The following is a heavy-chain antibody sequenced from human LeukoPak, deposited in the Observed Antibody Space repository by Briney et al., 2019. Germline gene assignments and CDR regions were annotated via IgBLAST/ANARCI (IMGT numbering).Heavy chain of an antibody. CDR1: GYTFTSYG. V-gene: IGHV1-18*01. D-gene: IGHD3-10*01. Sequence: VASVKVSCKASGYTFTSYGISWVRQAPGQGLEWMGWISAYSLNTNYAQNFQGRVTMTTDTSTSTAYMELRSLRSDDTAVFYCARGAGTKYYFDYWGQGTLVTVSS. J-gene: IGHJ4*02. CDR3: ARGAGTKYYFDY. CDR2: ISAYSLNT.